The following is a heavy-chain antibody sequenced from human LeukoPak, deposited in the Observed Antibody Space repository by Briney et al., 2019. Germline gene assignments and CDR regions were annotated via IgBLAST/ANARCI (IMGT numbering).Heavy chain of an antibody. D-gene: IGHD3-22*01. CDR1: GYTFTSYG. CDR2: ISAYNGNT. V-gene: IGHV1-18*01. CDR3: ARDGYYDSSGYSYYYYYGMDV. Sequence: ASVKVSCKASGYTFTSYGISWVRQAPGQGLEWMGWISAYNGNTNYAQKLQGRVTMTTYTSTSTAYMELRSLRSDDTAVYYCARDGYYDSSGYSYYYYYGMDVWGQGTTVSVSS. J-gene: IGHJ6*02.